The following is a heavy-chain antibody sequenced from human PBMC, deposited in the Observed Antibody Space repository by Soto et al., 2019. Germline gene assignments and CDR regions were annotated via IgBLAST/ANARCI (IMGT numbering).Heavy chain of an antibody. CDR1: GGSFGSSAYY. J-gene: IGHJ5*02. CDR2: INYSGST. Sequence: SETLSLTCVVSGGSFGSSAYYWGWIRQAPGKGLEWIGSINYSGSTYYNPSLKSRVTISVDTPRNRSSLKLSSVTAADTALYYCSRRAPEGFDPRGQGTLVTVSS. V-gene: IGHV4-39*01. CDR3: SRRAPEGFDP.